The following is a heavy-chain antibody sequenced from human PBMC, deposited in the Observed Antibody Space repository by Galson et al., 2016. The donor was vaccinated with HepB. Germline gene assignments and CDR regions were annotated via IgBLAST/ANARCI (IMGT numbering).Heavy chain of an antibody. D-gene: IGHD1-1*01. Sequence: SVKVSCKVSGGSFSTYGINWVRQAPGHGLEWMGSIIPIFDRTSYAQHLQGRLTITADKSTSTAHMELSGLTSEDTAVYYCVRDTKTGTTDSWGQGTLVTVSS. CDR2: IIPIFDRT. V-gene: IGHV1-69*06. CDR1: GGSFSTYG. CDR3: VRDTKTGTTDS. J-gene: IGHJ4*02.